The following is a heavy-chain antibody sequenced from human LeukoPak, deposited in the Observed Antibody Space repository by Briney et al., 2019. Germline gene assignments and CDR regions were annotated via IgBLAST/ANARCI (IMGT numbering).Heavy chain of an antibody. J-gene: IGHJ3*02. CDR1: GFTFSNYW. Sequence: GGSLRLSCAASGFTFSNYWMHWVRQAPGKGLVWVSRIYNDGSSTSYADSVKGRFTISRDNAKSTLYLQMNSLRADDTAVFYCARVRAGSGRSYAADAFDIWGQGTMVTVSS. CDR2: IYNDGSST. D-gene: IGHD1-26*01. CDR3: ARVRAGSGRSYAADAFDI. V-gene: IGHV3-74*01.